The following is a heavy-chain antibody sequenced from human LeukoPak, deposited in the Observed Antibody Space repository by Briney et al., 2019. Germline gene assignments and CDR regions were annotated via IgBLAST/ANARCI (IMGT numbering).Heavy chain of an antibody. J-gene: IGHJ4*02. Sequence: ASVKVSCKVSGYSLTELSMHWVRQAPGKGLEWMGGFDPEDGETKYAQKFQGRVTMTEDTSTDTAYMELRSLRSEDTAVYYCARVFARGGEISGSYYYYWGQGTLVTVSS. CDR2: FDPEDGET. CDR3: ARVFARGGEISGSYYYY. D-gene: IGHD1-26*01. V-gene: IGHV1-24*01. CDR1: GYSLTELS.